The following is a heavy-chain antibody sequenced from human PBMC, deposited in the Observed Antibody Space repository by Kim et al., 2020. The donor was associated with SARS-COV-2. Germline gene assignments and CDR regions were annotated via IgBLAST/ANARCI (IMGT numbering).Heavy chain of an antibody. J-gene: IGHJ6*02. Sequence: ASVKVSCKASGYTFTGYYMHWVRQAPGQGLEWMGRINPNSGGTNYAQRFQGGVTITRDTSISTAYMELGGLRSADPAVYYCGRERYEDSVVVYVMDVWGQ. CDR1: GYTFTGYY. CDR2: INPNSGGT. CDR3: GRERYEDSVVVYVMDV. D-gene: IGHD2-2*01. V-gene: IGHV1-2*06.